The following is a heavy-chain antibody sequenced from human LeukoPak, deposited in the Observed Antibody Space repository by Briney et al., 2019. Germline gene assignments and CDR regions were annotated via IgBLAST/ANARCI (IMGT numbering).Heavy chain of an antibody. J-gene: IGHJ4*02. CDR2: IYLGDSDT. D-gene: IGHD6-19*01. Sequence: GESLKISCKGSGYSFISYLIGWVRQMPVKGLEWMGIIYLGDSDTRYSPSFQGQVTISADKSISTAYLQWSSLKASDTAMYYCARHPSYTSGWPLDYWGQGTLVTVSS. CDR3: ARHPSYTSGWPLDY. V-gene: IGHV5-51*01. CDR1: GYSFISYL.